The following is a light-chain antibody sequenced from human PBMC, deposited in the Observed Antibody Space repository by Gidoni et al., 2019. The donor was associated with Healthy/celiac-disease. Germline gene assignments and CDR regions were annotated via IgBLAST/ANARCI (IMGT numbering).Light chain of an antibody. V-gene: IGLV3-9*01. CDR3: QVWDSSTAVV. J-gene: IGLJ2*01. CDR1: NIGSKN. Sequence: SYELTQPLSLSLALGKTARITCGGNNIGSKNVHWYQQKPGQAPGLVIYRDSNRPSGIPERFSGSNSGNTATLTISRAQAGDEADYYCQVWDSSTAVVFGGGTKLTVL. CDR2: RDS.